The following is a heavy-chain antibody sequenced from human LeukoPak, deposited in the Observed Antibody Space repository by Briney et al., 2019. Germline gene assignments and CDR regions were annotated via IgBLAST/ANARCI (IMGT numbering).Heavy chain of an antibody. Sequence: PGRSLRLSCAASGFTFDDHAMHWVRQAPGKGLEWVSGISWNSGSIGYADSVKGRFTISRDNAKNSLYLQMNSLRAEDTALYYCAKGGSYGPRGYFDYWGQGTLVTVSS. CDR3: AKGGSYGPRGYFDY. V-gene: IGHV3-9*01. CDR2: ISWNSGSI. CDR1: GFTFDDHA. D-gene: IGHD5-18*01. J-gene: IGHJ4*02.